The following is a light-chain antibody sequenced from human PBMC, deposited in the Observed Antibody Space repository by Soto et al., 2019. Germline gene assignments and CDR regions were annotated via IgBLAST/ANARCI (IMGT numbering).Light chain of an antibody. CDR1: TGAVTTDNC. Sequence: QAVVTQEPSLTVSPGGTITLTCASSTGAVTTDNCPNWFQQKPGQAPRALIYSTYNKYSWTPTRFSGSLLGGKAVLTLSGVQPDDEAEYHCLLYSGGSMLFGGGTKLTVL. CDR3: LLYSGGSML. J-gene: IGLJ2*01. V-gene: IGLV7-43*01. CDR2: STY.